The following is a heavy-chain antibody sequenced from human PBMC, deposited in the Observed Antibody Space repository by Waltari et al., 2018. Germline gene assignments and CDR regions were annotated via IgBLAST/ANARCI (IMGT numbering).Heavy chain of an antibody. CDR2: LYHAGNT. Sequence: EVQLVESGGHLIQPGGTLRLSWAAASFTARSYYMNWVRQAPGKGLEWVSILYHAGNTYYADSVKGRFTFSRDNSKNTLYLQMNSLRAEDTAVYYCARGNTKYGMDVWGQGTTVTVSS. J-gene: IGHJ6*02. V-gene: IGHV3-53*01. CDR1: SFTARSYY. D-gene: IGHD3-10*01. CDR3: ARGNTKYGMDV.